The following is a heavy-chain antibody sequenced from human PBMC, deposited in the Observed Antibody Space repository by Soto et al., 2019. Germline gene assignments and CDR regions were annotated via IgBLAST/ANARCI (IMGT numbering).Heavy chain of an antibody. V-gene: IGHV3-7*01. D-gene: IGHD6-13*01. J-gene: IGHJ5*02. Sequence: GGSLRLSCAASGFTFSSYWMSWVRQAPGKGLEWVANIKQDGSEKYYVDSVKGRFTISRDNAKNSLYLQMNSLRAEDTAVYYCAREPLSSSWYENTLNWFDPWGQGTLVTVSS. CDR2: IKQDGSEK. CDR3: AREPLSSSWYENTLNWFDP. CDR1: GFTFSSYW.